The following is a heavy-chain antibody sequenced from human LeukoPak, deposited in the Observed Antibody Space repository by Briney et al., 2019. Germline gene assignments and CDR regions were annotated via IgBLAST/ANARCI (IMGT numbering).Heavy chain of an antibody. J-gene: IGHJ5*02. D-gene: IGHD2-2*02. CDR3: ARGYQLLYLDWFDP. CDR2: IIPIFGTA. CDR1: GGTFSSYA. V-gene: IGHV1-69*13. Sequence: SVKVSCKASGGTFSSYAISWVRQAPGQGLEWMGGIIPIFGTANYAQKFQGRVTITADESTSTAYMELGSLRSEDTAVYYCARGYQLLYLDWFDPWGQGTLVTVSS.